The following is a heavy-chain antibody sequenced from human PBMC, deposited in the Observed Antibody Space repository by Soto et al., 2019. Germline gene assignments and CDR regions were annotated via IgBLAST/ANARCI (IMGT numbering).Heavy chain of an antibody. CDR2: INPSGGRT. J-gene: IGHJ4*02. CDR3: ATGDITMITVVINPPFDY. CDR1: GYTFTKYY. V-gene: IGHV1-46*03. D-gene: IGHD3-22*01. Sequence: ASVKVSCKASGYTFTKYYIHWVRQAPGQGLEWLGKINPSGGRTTYAQNFQGRVTLTRDTSTSTVYMELSSLKSEDTAFYYCATGDITMITVVINPPFDYWGQGTLVTVSS.